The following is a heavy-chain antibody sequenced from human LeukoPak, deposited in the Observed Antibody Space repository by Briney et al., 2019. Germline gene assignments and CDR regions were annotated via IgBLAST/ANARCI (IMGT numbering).Heavy chain of an antibody. CDR2: INHSGST. Sequence: PSETLSVTCAVYGGSFSGYYSSWIRQPPGKRLEWVGEINHSGSTNYNPSLKSRVNITIDTSKNQFSLKLSSVTAADTAAYYCARSLFGDDPWGQGTLVTVSS. D-gene: IGHD3-10*02. V-gene: IGHV4-34*01. CDR3: ARSLFGDDP. CDR1: GGSFSGYY. J-gene: IGHJ5*02.